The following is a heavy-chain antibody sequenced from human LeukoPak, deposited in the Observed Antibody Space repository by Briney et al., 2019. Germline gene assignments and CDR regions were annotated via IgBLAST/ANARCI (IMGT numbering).Heavy chain of an antibody. CDR2: INPHSGGT. CDR3: ARIYYFGTNGYGAYFDS. Sequence: ASVKVSCKASGFTYTEYYIHWVRQAPGQGLEWMGWINPHSGGTNSAEKFQDGFTMTRDTSVSTVYMELGRLRHDDTAIYYCARIYYFGTNGYGAYFDSWGQGTLLTVSS. J-gene: IGHJ4*02. CDR1: GFTYTEYY. D-gene: IGHD3-10*01. V-gene: IGHV1-2*02.